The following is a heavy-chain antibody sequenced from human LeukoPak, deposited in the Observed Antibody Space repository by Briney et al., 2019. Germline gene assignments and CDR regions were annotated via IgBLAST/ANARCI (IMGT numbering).Heavy chain of an antibody. CDR2: MNPNSGNT. J-gene: IGHJ6*03. D-gene: IGHD3-10*01. V-gene: IGHV1-8*03. Sequence: AASVKVSCKASGYTFTSYGINWVRQAPGQGLEWMGWMNPNSGNTGYAQKFQGRVTITRNTSISTAYMELSGLRSEDTAVYYCARGRGYYYYYMDVWGKGTTVTVSS. CDR1: GYTFTSYG. CDR3: ARGRGYYYYYMDV.